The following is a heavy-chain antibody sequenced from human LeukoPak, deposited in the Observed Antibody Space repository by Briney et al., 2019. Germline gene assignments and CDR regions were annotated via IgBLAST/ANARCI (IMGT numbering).Heavy chain of an antibody. J-gene: IGHJ4*02. CDR1: GFTFSIYW. CDR2: IKQDGSEK. CDR3: ARAVAESEDY. Sequence: PGGSLRLSCAASGFTFSIYWMSWVRQAPGKGLEWVANIKQDGSEKYYVDSVKGRFTISRDNAKNSLSLQMNSLRAEDTAVYYCARAVAESEDYWGQGTLVTVSS. D-gene: IGHD6-19*01. V-gene: IGHV3-7*04.